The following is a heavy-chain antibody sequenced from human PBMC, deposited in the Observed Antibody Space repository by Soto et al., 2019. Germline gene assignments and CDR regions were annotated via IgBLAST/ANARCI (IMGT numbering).Heavy chain of an antibody. J-gene: IGHJ4*02. CDR2: IYYSGST. CDR1: GGSISSSSYY. D-gene: IGHD3-16*02. CDR3: ASNDYIWGSYRSPIDY. V-gene: IGHV4-39*01. Sequence: QLQLQESGPGLVKPSETLSLTCTVSGGSISSSSYYWGWIRQPPGKGLEWIGSIYYSGSTYYNPSLKSRVTISVDTSKNQFSLKLSSVTAADTAVYYCASNDYIWGSYRSPIDYWGQGPLVTVSS.